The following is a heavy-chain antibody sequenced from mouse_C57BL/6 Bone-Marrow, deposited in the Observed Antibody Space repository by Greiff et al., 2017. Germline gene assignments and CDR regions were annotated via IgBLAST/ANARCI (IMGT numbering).Heavy chain of an antibody. V-gene: IGHV14-4*01. Sequence: EVQLQQSGAELVRPGASVKLSCTASGFNIQDDYMHWVKQRPEQGLEWIGWIDPENGDTEYASKFQGKATITADTSSNTAYLQLSSLTSEDTAVYYCTTSYGNYVYWYFDVWGTGTTVTVSS. CDR1: GFNIQDDY. J-gene: IGHJ1*03. CDR2: IDPENGDT. CDR3: TTSYGNYVYWYFDV. D-gene: IGHD2-1*01.